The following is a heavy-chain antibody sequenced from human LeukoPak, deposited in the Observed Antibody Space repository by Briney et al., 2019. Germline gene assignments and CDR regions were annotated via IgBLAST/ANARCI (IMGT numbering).Heavy chain of an antibody. CDR3: AREARNYQVGATFFDY. J-gene: IGHJ4*02. D-gene: IGHD1-26*01. CDR1: GGTFSSYA. Sequence: SVKVSCKASGGTFSSYAISWVRQAPGQGLEWMGGIIPIFGTANYAQKFQGRVTITTDESTSTTYMELSSLRSEDTAVYYCAREARNYQVGATFFDYWGQGTLVTVSS. V-gene: IGHV1-69*05. CDR2: IIPIFGTA.